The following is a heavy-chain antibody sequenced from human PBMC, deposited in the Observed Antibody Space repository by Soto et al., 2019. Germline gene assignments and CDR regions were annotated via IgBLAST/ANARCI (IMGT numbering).Heavy chain of an antibody. CDR2: IIPIFGTA. V-gene: IGHV1-69*01. Sequence: QVQLVQSGAAVKKPGSSVKVSCKASGGTFSSYAISWVRQAPGQGLEWMGGIIPIFGTANYAQKFQGRVTITADDSTSTACMELSSLRSEDTAVYYCAILPESLYSCNSYYYYGMDVWGPGTTVTVSS. J-gene: IGHJ6*02. D-gene: IGHD6-13*01. CDR1: GGTFSSYA. CDR3: AILPESLYSCNSYYYYGMDV.